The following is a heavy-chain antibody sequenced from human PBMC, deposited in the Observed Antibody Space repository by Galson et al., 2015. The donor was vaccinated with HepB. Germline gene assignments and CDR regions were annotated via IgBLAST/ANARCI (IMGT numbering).Heavy chain of an antibody. D-gene: IGHD6-19*01. CDR1: GGTFSSYA. CDR2: IIPIFGTA. Sequence: SVKVSCKASGGTFSSYAISWVRQAPGQGLEWMGGIIPIFGTANYAQKFQGRVTITADESTSTAYMELSSLRSEDTAVYYCARGGLAVAGVGAFDIWGQGTMVTVSS. J-gene: IGHJ3*02. V-gene: IGHV1-69*13. CDR3: ARGGLAVAGVGAFDI.